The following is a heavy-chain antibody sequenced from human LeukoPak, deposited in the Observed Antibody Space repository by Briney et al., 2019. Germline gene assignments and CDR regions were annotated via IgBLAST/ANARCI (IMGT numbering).Heavy chain of an antibody. CDR3: ARDYYNWFDP. CDR2: IYTSGST. V-gene: IGHV4-61*02. CDR1: GGSISSGSYY. D-gene: IGHD3-10*01. Sequence: SETLSLTCTVSGGSISSGSYYWSWIRQPAGKELEWIGRIYTSGSTNYNPSLKSRVTISVDTSKNQLLLKLSSVTAADTAVHYCARDYYNWFDPWGQGTLVTVSS. J-gene: IGHJ5*02.